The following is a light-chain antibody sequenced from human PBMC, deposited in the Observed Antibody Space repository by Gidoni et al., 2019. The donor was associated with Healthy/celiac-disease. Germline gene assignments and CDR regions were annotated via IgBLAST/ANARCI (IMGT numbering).Light chain of an antibody. J-gene: IGKJ3*01. CDR1: QSVSSN. CDR2: GAS. Sequence: EIVLPQSPATLSVSPGERATLSCRASQSVSSNLAWYQQKPGQAPRLLIYGASTRATGIPARFSGSGSGTEFTLTISSRQSEDFAVYYCQQYNNWPRTFGPXTKVDIK. CDR3: QQYNNWPRT. V-gene: IGKV3-15*01.